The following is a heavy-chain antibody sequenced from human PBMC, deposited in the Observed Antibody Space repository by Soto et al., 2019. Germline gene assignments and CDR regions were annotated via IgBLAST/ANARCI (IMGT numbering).Heavy chain of an antibody. Sequence: VQLLESGGGLVQPGGSLRLSCAASGFTFGSYAMSWVRQAPGKGLEWVSLVTYSGANTYYAGSVTGRFTISRDNSRNPLYLQMSSLRVEDTAVYYCATPSLSTGGYSSFDSWGRGTLVTVSS. J-gene: IGHJ4*02. D-gene: IGHD1-26*01. CDR2: VTYSGANT. CDR3: ATPSLSTGGYSSFDS. V-gene: IGHV3-23*01. CDR1: GFTFGSYA.